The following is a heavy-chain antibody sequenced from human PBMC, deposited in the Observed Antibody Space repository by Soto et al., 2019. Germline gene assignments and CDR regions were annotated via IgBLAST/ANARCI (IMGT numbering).Heavy chain of an antibody. D-gene: IGHD3-3*01. Sequence: PSETLSLTCAVYGGSFSGYYWSWIRQPPGKGLEWIGEINHSGSTNYNPSLKSRVTISVDTSKNQFSLKLSSVTAADTAVYYCARAGYDLWCGYRPTRYYFYYWGQGTLVTVSS. V-gene: IGHV4-34*01. CDR1: GGSFSGYY. CDR2: INHSGST. CDR3: ARAGYDLWCGYRPTRYYFYY. J-gene: IGHJ4*02.